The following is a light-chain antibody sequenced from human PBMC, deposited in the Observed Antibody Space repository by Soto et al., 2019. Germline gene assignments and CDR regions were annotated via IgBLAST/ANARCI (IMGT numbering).Light chain of an antibody. J-gene: IGKJ2*01. CDR2: GAS. CDR1: ERVNSRY. V-gene: IGKV3-20*01. CDR3: QQYGGSRT. Sequence: EIVLTQSPGTLSLSPGERATLSCRASERVNSRYLAWYQQKPGQAPRLLIYGASSRAIGIADRFSGSGSGTDFTLTISRLEPEDFAVYYCQQYGGSRTFGQGTKLEIK.